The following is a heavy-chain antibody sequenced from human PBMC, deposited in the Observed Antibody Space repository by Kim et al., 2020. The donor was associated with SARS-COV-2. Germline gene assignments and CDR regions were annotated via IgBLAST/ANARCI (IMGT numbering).Heavy chain of an antibody. CDR1: GFTFSSYS. D-gene: IGHD3-10*01. J-gene: IGHJ5*02. V-gene: IGHV3-21*01. CDR2: ISSSSSYI. Sequence: GGSLRLSCAASGFTFSSYSMNWVRQAPGKGLVWVSSISSSSSYIYYADSVKCRFTISRDNSKNSLYLQMNSLRAEDTAVYYCARDGEPTYYYGSGSYDNWFDPWGLGTLVTVSA. CDR3: ARDGEPTYYYGSGSYDNWFDP.